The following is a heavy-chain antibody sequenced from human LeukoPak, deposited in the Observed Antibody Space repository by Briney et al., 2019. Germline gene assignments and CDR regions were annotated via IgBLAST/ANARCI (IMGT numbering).Heavy chain of an antibody. CDR3: AKTQGYYDY. CDR1: GFTFSSYA. CDR2: VGYDGTR. V-gene: IGHV3-23*01. D-gene: IGHD3-22*01. Sequence: PGGSLRLSCAASGFTFSSYAVSWVRQAPGKGLEWVSGVGYDGTRYYADSVKGRFTVSRDTATNTLYLQMSSLRAEGTAIFYCAKTQGYYDYWGQGTLVTVSS. J-gene: IGHJ4*02.